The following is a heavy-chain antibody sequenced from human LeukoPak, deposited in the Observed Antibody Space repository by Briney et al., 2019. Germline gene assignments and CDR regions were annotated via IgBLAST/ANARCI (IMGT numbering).Heavy chain of an antibody. Sequence: GGSLRLSCAASGLSLTNFGFGMHWIRQAPGKGLEWVAFLWNTGINKNYADSVQGRFTISRDNSKNTLYLQMNSLRAEDTAVYYCAKGRVTTVTTGIDYWGQGTLVTVSS. D-gene: IGHD4-11*01. J-gene: IGHJ4*02. V-gene: IGHV3-30*02. CDR3: AKGRVTTVTTGIDY. CDR1: GLSLTNFGFG. CDR2: LWNTGINK.